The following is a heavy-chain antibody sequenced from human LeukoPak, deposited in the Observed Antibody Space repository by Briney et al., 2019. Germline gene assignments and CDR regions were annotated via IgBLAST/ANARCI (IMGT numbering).Heavy chain of an antibody. D-gene: IGHD2-21*02. V-gene: IGHV1-69*05. Sequence: SVKVSCKASGGTFSSYAISWVRQAPGQGLEWMGGIIPIFGTANYAQKFQGRVTITTDESTSTAYMELSSLRSEDTAVYYCASTYCGGDCDYYYYMDVWGKGTTVTVSS. CDR2: IIPIFGTA. CDR1: GGTFSSYA. CDR3: ASTYCGGDCDYYYYMDV. J-gene: IGHJ6*03.